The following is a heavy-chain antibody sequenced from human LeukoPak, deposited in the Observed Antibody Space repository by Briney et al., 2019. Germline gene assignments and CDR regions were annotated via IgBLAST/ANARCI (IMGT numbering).Heavy chain of an antibody. V-gene: IGHV3-23*01. CDR3: AKDQKALGRIVGATTDY. CDR2: ISGSGGST. Sequence: PGGSLRLSCAASGFTFSSYAMSWVRQAPGKGLEWVSAISGSGGSTYYADSVKGRFTISRDNSKNTLYLQMNSLRAEDTAVYYCAKDQKALGRIVGATTDYWGQGTLVTVSP. J-gene: IGHJ4*02. CDR1: GFTFSSYA. D-gene: IGHD1-26*01.